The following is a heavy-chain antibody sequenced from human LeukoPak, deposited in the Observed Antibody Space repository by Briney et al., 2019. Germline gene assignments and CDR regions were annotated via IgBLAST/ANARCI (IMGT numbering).Heavy chain of an antibody. CDR3: ARDLAARQYFDY. D-gene: IGHD6-6*01. V-gene: IGHV4-39*07. CDR2: IYYSGST. CDR1: GGSISSSSYY. J-gene: IGHJ4*02. Sequence: KASETLSLTCTVSGGSISSSSYYWGWIRQPPGKGLEWIGSIYYSGSTYYNPSLKSRVTISVDTSKNQFSLKLSSVTAADTAVYYCARDLAARQYFDYWGQGTLVTVSS.